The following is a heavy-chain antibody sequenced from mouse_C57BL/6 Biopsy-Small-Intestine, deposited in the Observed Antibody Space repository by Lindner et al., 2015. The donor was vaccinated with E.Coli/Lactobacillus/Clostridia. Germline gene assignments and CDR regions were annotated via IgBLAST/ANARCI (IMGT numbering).Heavy chain of an antibody. CDR2: IYPRDGST. J-gene: IGHJ4*01. Sequence: VQLQESGPELVKPGASVKLSCKASGYTFTIYDINWVKQRPGQGLEWIGWIYPRDGSTKYNEKFKGKATLTVDTSSSTAYMELHSLTSEDSAVYFCAREGIYYYGSLYYYAMDYWGQGTSVTVSS. V-gene: IGHV1-85*01. CDR3: AREGIYYYGSLYYYAMDY. D-gene: IGHD1-1*01. CDR1: GYTFTIYD.